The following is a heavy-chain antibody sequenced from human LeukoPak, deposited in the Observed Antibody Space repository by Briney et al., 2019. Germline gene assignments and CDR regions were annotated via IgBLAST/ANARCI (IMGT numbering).Heavy chain of an antibody. Sequence: PSETLSLTCTVSGGSISSGSYFWSWIRQPAGKGLEWIGRISISGSTNYNPSLKSRVTISVDTSKNHFSLTLSSVTAADTAVYHCARDTDYHSGPYYGMDVWGQGTTVTVSS. CDR1: GGSISSGSYF. CDR2: ISISGST. J-gene: IGHJ6*02. CDR3: ARDTDYHSGPYYGMDV. V-gene: IGHV4-61*02. D-gene: IGHD3-10*01.